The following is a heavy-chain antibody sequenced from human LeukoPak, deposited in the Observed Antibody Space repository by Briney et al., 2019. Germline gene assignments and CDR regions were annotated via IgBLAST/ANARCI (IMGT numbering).Heavy chain of an antibody. V-gene: IGHV1-2*02. J-gene: IGHJ4*02. CDR2: INPNNGGT. CDR1: GYLFSDYY. D-gene: IGHD3-22*01. Sequence: ASVKVPCKASGYLFSDYYVNWMRQAPGQGLEWMGWINPNNGGTKYAQKFQDRVTMTRDTSISTAYMELSRLRSDDTAVYYCARDERYDSSGYPFDYWGQGTLVTVSS. CDR3: ARDERYDSSGYPFDY.